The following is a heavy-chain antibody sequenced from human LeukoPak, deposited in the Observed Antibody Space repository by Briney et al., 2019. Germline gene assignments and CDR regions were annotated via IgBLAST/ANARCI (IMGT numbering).Heavy chain of an antibody. CDR2: ISSSGTTT. CDR3: ARVPIPAAGRRSVWYFDL. CDR1: GFAFITDE. D-gene: IGHD6-13*01. J-gene: IGHJ2*01. Sequence: SGGSRMLSCAASGFAFITDEMSWVRQAPGKGLEWVSYISSSGTTTYYADSVKGRFTISRDSAKNSLFLQMNSLRAEDTAVYYCARVPIPAAGRRSVWYFDLWGRGTLVTVSS. V-gene: IGHV3-48*03.